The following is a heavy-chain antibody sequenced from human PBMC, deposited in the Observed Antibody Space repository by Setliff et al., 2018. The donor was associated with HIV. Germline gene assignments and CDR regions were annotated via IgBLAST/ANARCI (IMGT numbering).Heavy chain of an antibody. D-gene: IGHD2-15*01. V-gene: IGHV4-38-2*02. CDR1: GFSISSDYY. CDR2: IYHSGST. CDR3: ATGGGALRNPPYFDY. J-gene: IGHJ4*02. Sequence: SETLSLTCTVSGFSISSDYYGGWIRQPPGKGLEWIGSIYHSGSTYYNPSLPSRVTMAVDTSKNQFSLDLRSVTAAETAVYYCATGGGALRNPPYFDYWGQGARVTVSS.